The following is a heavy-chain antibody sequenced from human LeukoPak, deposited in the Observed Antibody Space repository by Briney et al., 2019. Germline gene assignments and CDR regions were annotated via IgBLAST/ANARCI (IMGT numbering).Heavy chain of an antibody. J-gene: IGHJ4*02. CDR3: ARRSDGSGGDY. CDR2: IYHSGST. CDR1: GYSISSGYY. V-gene: IGHV4-38-2*01. Sequence: SETLSLTCAVSGYSISSGYYWGWIRQPPGKGLEWIGSIYHSGSTYYNPSLKSRVTMSVDTSKNQFSLKLSSVTAADKAVYYCARRSDGSGGDYWGQGTLVTVSS. D-gene: IGHD3-10*01.